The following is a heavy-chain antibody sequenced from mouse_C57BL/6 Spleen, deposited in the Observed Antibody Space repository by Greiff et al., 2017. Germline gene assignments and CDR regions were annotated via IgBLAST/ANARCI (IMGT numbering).Heavy chain of an antibody. V-gene: IGHV5-17*01. J-gene: IGHJ2*01. D-gene: IGHD1-1*01. CDR2: ISSGSSTS. CDR1: GFTFSDYG. CDR3: ARVYYYGSSYGDY. Sequence: EVQGVESGGGLVKPGGSLKLSCAASGFTFSDYGMHWVRQAPEKGLEWVAYISSGSSTSYYADTVKGRFTISRDNAKNTLFLQMTSLRSEDTAMCYCARVYYYGSSYGDYWGQGTTLTVSS.